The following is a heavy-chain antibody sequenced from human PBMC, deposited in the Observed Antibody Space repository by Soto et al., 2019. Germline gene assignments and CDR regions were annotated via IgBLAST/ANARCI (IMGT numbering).Heavy chain of an antibody. D-gene: IGHD5-18*01. CDR2: ISTNGDST. CDR1: GFTFGSYP. V-gene: IGHV3-64*01. CDR3: ARDGISRPGWLFDY. J-gene: IGHJ4*02. Sequence: EVQLVESGGGLVQPGGSLRLSCAASGFTFGSYPMHWVRQAPGKGLEYVSAISTNGDSTLYANSVKRRFTISRDNSKNTLYLQMGSLRAEDMGVYYCARDGISRPGWLFDYWGQGTLVTASS.